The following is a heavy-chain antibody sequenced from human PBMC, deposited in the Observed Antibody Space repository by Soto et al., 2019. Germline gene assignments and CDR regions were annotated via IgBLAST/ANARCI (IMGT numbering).Heavy chain of an antibody. V-gene: IGHV3-23*01. Sequence: GGSLRLSCAASGFTFSSYAMSWVRQAPGKGLEWVSAISGSGGSTYYADSVKGRFTISRDNSKNTLYLQMNSLRAEDTAVYYCAKGPRGDFWTPWGYWGQGTLVTVSS. CDR1: GFTFSSYA. D-gene: IGHD3-3*01. CDR2: ISGSGGST. CDR3: AKGPRGDFWTPWGY. J-gene: IGHJ4*02.